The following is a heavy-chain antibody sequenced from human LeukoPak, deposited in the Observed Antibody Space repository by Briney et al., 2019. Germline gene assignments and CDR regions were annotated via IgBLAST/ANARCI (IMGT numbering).Heavy chain of an antibody. CDR2: IIPILGIA. V-gene: IGHV1-69*04. D-gene: IGHD3-3*01. CDR3: ARGWNYDFWSGYFDY. J-gene: IGHJ4*02. CDR1: GGTFSSYA. Sequence: GASVKVSCKASGGTFSSYAISWVRQAPGQGLEWMGRIIPILGIANYAQKFQGRVTITADKSTSTAYMELSSLRSEDTAVYYCARGWNYDFWSGYFDYWGQGTLVTVSS.